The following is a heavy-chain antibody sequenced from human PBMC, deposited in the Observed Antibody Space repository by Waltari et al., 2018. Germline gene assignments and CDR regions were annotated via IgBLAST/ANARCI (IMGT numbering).Heavy chain of an antibody. CDR1: GFPVSSDS. V-gene: IGHV3-53*01. D-gene: IGHD3-10*01. Sequence: EVRLVESGGGLVQPGGSLRLYCAASGFPVSSDSMNWLRQAPGKGLEWVSVIYSGGSANYTDSVKGRFIVSRDNSRNTLYLQMNGLRADDTAIYYCARGHRGSRPLWGQGTLVTVSS. CDR3: ARGHRGSRPL. J-gene: IGHJ4*02. CDR2: IYSGGSA.